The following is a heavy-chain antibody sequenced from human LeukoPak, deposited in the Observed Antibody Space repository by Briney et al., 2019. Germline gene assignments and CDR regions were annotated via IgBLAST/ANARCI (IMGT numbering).Heavy chain of an antibody. CDR1: GFSLSTSGVG. D-gene: IGHD3-16*01. J-gene: IGHJ4*02. Sequence: SGPTLVKPTQTLTLTCTFSGFSLSTSGVGVGWIRQPPGKALEWLTLIYWDDDKRYSPSLKSRLTITKDASKNQVVLTMTNMDPVDTATYYCARLTLGVDWGPFFDYWGQGTLVTVSS. CDR3: ARLTLGVDWGPFFDY. CDR2: IYWDDDK. V-gene: IGHV2-5*02.